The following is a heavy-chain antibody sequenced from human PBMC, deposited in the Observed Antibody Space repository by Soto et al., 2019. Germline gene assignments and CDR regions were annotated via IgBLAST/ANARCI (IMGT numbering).Heavy chain of an antibody. CDR2: ISYDGSNK. Sequence: GGSLRLSCVASGFTFSSYGMQWVRQAPGKGLEWVAVISYDGSNKYYADSVKDRFTISRDNSKSTLYLQMNSLRADDTAVYYCVAGQYFFDYCGQGTLVTVSS. V-gene: IGHV3-30*03. CDR3: VAGQYFFDY. D-gene: IGHD6-19*01. J-gene: IGHJ4*02. CDR1: GFTFSSYG.